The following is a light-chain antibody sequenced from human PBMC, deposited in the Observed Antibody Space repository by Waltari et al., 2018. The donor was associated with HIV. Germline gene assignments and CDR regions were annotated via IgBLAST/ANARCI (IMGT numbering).Light chain of an antibody. CDR3: QSYYLTNVV. J-gene: IGLJ2*01. V-gene: IGLV6-57*04. CDR2: EDD. CDR1: RRYIGSHF. Sequence: NFMLTHPPSVSESPGKTVTISCTLRRRYIGSHFVSWYQRRPGSAPTTLIYEDDKRPSGVPDRFSGSIDSSSNSASLTISGLKTEDEADYYCQSYYLTNVVFGGGTKLTVL.